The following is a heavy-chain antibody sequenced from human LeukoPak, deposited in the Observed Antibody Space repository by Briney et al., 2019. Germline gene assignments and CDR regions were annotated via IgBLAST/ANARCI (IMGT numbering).Heavy chain of an antibody. V-gene: IGHV3-30*04. CDR2: ISYDGSNK. CDR1: GFTFSSYA. J-gene: IGHJ4*02. CDR3: ASPPSPYCGGDCYSDY. D-gene: IGHD2-21*02. Sequence: GGSPRLSCAASGFTFSSYAMHWVRQAPGKGLEWVAVISYDGSNKYYADSVKGRFTISRDNSKNTLYLQMNSLRAEDTAVYYCASPPSPYCGGDCYSDYWGQGTLVTVSS.